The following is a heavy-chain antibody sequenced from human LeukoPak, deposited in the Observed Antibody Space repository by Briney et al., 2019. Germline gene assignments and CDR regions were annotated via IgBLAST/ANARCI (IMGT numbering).Heavy chain of an antibody. CDR2: IYYSGST. Sequence: PSETLSLTCAVYGGSFSGYYWSWIRQPPGKGLEWIGYIYYSGSTYYNPSLKSRVTISVDTSKNQFSLKLSSVTAADTAVYYCAREPRYGSGSYYNYMDVWGKGTTVTVSS. CDR1: GGSFSGYY. D-gene: IGHD3-10*01. V-gene: IGHV4-30-4*08. J-gene: IGHJ6*03. CDR3: AREPRYGSGSYYNYMDV.